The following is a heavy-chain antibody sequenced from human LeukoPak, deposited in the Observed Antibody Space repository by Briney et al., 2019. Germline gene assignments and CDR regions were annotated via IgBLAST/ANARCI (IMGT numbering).Heavy chain of an antibody. V-gene: IGHV3-48*01. CDR2: ISSSSSTM. CDR3: ARGPPFGSGTYYVDY. J-gene: IGHJ4*02. Sequence: GGSLRLSCAASGFTFSSYNMNWVRQAPGKGLEWVSYISSSSSTMYHADSVKGRFTVSRDNAKNSLYLQMNSLRAEDTAVYYCARGPPFGSGTYYVDYWGQGTQVTVSS. D-gene: IGHD3-10*01. CDR1: GFTFSSYN.